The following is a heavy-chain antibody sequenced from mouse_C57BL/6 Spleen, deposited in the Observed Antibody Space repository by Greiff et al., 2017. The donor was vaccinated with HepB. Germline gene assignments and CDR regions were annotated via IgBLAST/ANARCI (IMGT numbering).Heavy chain of an antibody. V-gene: IGHV1-82*01. CDR3: ARLGLSLFDY. Sequence: VQRVESGPELVKPGASVKISCKASGYAFSSSWMNWVKQRPGKGLEWIGRIYPGDGDTNYNGKFKGKATLTADKSSSTAYMQLSSLTSEDSAVYFCARLGLSLFDYWGQGTTLTVSS. D-gene: IGHD4-1*01. J-gene: IGHJ2*01. CDR2: IYPGDGDT. CDR1: GYAFSSSW.